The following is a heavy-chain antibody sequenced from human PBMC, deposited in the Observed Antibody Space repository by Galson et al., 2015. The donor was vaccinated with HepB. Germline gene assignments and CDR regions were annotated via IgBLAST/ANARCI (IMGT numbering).Heavy chain of an antibody. CDR1: GGTFSSYA. Sequence: SVKVSCKASGGTFSSYAISWVRQAPGQGLEWMGGIIPIFGTANYAQKFQGRVTITADESTSTAYMELSSLRSEDTAVYYCARADFSSMIVVVTTELYGMDVWGQGTTVTVSS. CDR2: IIPIFGTA. J-gene: IGHJ6*02. V-gene: IGHV1-69*13. D-gene: IGHD3-22*01. CDR3: ARADFSSMIVVVTTELYGMDV.